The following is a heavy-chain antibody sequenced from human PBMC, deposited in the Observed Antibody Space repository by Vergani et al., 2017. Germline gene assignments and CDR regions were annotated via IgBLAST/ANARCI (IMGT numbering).Heavy chain of an antibody. CDR2: INHSGST. Sequence: QVQLQQWGAGLLKPSETLSLTCAVYGGSFSGYYWSWIRQPPGKGLEWIGEINHSGSTNYNPSLKSRVTISVDTSKNQFSLKLSSVTAADTAVYYCARGEIVVVPAGSFYYYGMDVWGQGTTVTVSS. V-gene: IGHV4-34*01. CDR1: GGSFSGYY. CDR3: ARGEIVVVPAGSFYYYGMDV. J-gene: IGHJ6*02. D-gene: IGHD2-2*01.